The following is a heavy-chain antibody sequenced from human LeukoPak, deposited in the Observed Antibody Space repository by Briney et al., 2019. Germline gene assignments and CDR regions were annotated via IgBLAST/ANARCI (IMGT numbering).Heavy chain of an antibody. CDR3: AKEVVVVVAATLPTYYHYYYMDV. Sequence: GGSLRLSCAASGFTFSSYAMSWVRQAPGKGLEWVSAISGSGGSTYYADSVKGRFTISRDNSKNTLYLQMNSLRAEDTAVYYCAKEVVVVVAATLPTYYHYYYMDVWGKGTTVTVSS. CDR1: GFTFSSYA. J-gene: IGHJ6*03. D-gene: IGHD2-15*01. V-gene: IGHV3-23*01. CDR2: ISGSGGST.